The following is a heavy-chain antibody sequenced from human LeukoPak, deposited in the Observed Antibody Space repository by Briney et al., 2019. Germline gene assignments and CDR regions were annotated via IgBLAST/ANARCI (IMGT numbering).Heavy chain of an antibody. Sequence: ASVKVSCKASGYTFSSYGVTWVRQAPGQGLEWMGWISGDSDSTNYAQKFQDKVTMTTDTSTNIAYLELRSLTSDDTAIYYCARGRIYYDGSGHYYPDYWGQGTLLTVSS. J-gene: IGHJ4*02. CDR1: GYTFSSYG. CDR2: ISGDSDST. D-gene: IGHD3-22*01. V-gene: IGHV1-18*01. CDR3: ARGRIYYDGSGHYYPDY.